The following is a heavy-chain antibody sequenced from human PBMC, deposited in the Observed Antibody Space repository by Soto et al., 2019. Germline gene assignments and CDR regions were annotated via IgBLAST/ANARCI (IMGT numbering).Heavy chain of an antibody. CDR1: GGSFSGYY. V-gene: IGHV4-34*01. CDR2: INHSGST. J-gene: IGHJ6*02. Sequence: QVQLQQWGAGLLKPSETLSLTCAVYGGSFSGYYWSWIRQPPGKGLEWIGEINHSGSTNYNPSLKSRVTISVDTSKNQFSLKLSSVTAADTAVYYCARGSGPSSSCPYGMDVWGQGTTVTVSS. D-gene: IGHD6-13*01. CDR3: ARGSGPSSSCPYGMDV.